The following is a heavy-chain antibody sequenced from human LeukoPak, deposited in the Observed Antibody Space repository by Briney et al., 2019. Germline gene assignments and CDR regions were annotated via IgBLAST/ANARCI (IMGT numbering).Heavy chain of an antibody. Sequence: SETLSLTCSVSGGSISSSNYYWGWIRQPPGKGLEWIGSIYYRGSTYYNPSLQSRVTISVDTSKNQFSLRLSSVTAADPAVYYCARRGVAIDYWGQGTLVTVSS. D-gene: IGHD3-3*01. V-gene: IGHV4-39*01. J-gene: IGHJ4*02. CDR2: IYYRGST. CDR3: ARRGVAIDY. CDR1: GGSISSSNYY.